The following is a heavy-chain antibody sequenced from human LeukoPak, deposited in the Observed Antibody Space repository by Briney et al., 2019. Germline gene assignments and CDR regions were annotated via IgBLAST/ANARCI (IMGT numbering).Heavy chain of an antibody. CDR1: GSSISTYY. D-gene: IGHD6-19*01. CDR3: ARGRWLVNY. V-gene: IGHV4-59*01. CDR2: IYYNEST. Sequence: SETLSLTCTVSGSSISTYYWSWIRQPVGKGLEWIGYIYYNESTNYNPSVKSRVTISADTSKDQFSLKLRSVTAADTAVYYCARGRWLVNYWGQGTLVTVSS. J-gene: IGHJ4*02.